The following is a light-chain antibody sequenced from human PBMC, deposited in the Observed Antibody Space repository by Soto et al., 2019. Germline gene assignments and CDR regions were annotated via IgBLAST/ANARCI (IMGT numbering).Light chain of an antibody. Sequence: EIVLTQSPAPLSLSPGERATLSCRARQSVSSYLAWYQQKPGQAPRLLIYDASNRATGIPARFSGSGSGTDFTLTISSLEPEDFAVYDCQQRSNWPPITFGQGTRLEIK. J-gene: IGKJ5*01. CDR1: QSVSSY. V-gene: IGKV3-11*01. CDR3: QQRSNWPPIT. CDR2: DAS.